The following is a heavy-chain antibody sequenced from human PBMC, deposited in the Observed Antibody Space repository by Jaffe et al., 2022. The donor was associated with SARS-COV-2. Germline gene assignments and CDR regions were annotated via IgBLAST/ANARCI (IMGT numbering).Heavy chain of an antibody. D-gene: IGHD5-12*01. Sequence: QVQLVQSGAEVKKPGSSVKVSCKASGGTFSSYTISWVRQAPGQGLEWMGRIIPILGIANYAQKFQGRVTITADKSTSTAYMELSSLRSEDTAVYYCARVLTQSLGVATKNWYFDLWGRGTLVTVSS. V-gene: IGHV1-69*02. CDR3: ARVLTQSLGVATKNWYFDL. J-gene: IGHJ2*01. CDR1: GGTFSSYT. CDR2: IIPILGIA.